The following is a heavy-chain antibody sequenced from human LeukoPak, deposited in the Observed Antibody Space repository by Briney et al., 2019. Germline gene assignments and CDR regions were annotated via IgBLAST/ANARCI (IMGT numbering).Heavy chain of an antibody. D-gene: IGHD6-19*01. V-gene: IGHV4-59*01. CDR2: LHYSGNT. J-gene: IGHJ5*02. CDR1: GASINSCF. CDR3: ARVRYSSAWGWFDP. Sequence: SETLSLTCTVFGASINSCFWSCIRQPPGKGLEWVGYLHYSGNTNYNPSLNSRVTISVDTSKNQFSLKLTSLTAADTAVYYCARVRYSSAWGWFDPWGQGTLVTVSS.